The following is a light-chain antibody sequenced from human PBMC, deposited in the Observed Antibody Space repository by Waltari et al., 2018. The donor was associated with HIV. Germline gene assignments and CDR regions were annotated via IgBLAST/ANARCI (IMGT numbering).Light chain of an antibody. CDR2: DAS. Sequence: IQMAQSPSSLSACVGDSVSITCRASQSVSYNVNWYQQKPGKAPKVLIYDASNLQSGVPSRFSGSGSGTDFTLTINSLQPDDFATYFCHQSYNSPLTFGPGTKVEI. J-gene: IGKJ3*01. CDR1: QSVSYN. CDR3: HQSYNSPLT. V-gene: IGKV1-39*01.